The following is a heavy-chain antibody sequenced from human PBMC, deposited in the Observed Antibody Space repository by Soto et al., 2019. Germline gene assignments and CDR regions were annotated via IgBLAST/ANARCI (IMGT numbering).Heavy chain of an antibody. CDR1: GGSFSGYY. CDR2: INHSGST. Sequence: SETLSLTCAVYGGSFSGYYWSWIRQPPGKGLEWIGEINHSGSTNYNPSLKSRVTISVDTSKNQFSLKLSSVTAADTAVYYCARGGGEYYYYGMDVWGQGTTVTVSS. V-gene: IGHV4-34*01. J-gene: IGHJ6*02. D-gene: IGHD3-10*01. CDR3: ARGGGEYYYYGMDV.